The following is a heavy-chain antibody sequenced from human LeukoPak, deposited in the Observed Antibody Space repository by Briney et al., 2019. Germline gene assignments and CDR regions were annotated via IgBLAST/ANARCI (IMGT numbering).Heavy chain of an antibody. Sequence: VASVKVSCKASGGTFSSYAISWVRQAPGQGLEWMGGIIPIFGTANYAQKFQGRVTITADESTSTAYMELSSLRSEDTAVYYCASPKEGLRYFDWLPASSGFDIWGQGTMVTVSS. CDR2: IIPIFGTA. V-gene: IGHV1-69*13. CDR3: ASPKEGLRYFDWLPASSGFDI. D-gene: IGHD3-9*01. J-gene: IGHJ3*02. CDR1: GGTFSSYA.